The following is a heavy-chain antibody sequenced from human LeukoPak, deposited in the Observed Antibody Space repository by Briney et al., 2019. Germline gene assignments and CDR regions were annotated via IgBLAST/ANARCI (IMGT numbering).Heavy chain of an antibody. CDR2: INPNSGGT. CDR3: ARDRDGYNSLDAFDI. CDR1: GYTFTGYY. D-gene: IGHD5-24*01. V-gene: IGHV1-2*02. J-gene: IGHJ3*02. Sequence: ASVKVSCKASGYTFTGYYMHWVRQAPGQGLEWMGWINPNSGGTNYAQKFQGGVTMTRDTSISTAYMELSRLRSDDTAVYYCARDRDGYNSLDAFDIWGQGTMVTVSS.